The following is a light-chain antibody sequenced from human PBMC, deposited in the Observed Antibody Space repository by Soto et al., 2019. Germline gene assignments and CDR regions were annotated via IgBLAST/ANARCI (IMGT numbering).Light chain of an antibody. Sequence: EIVLTQSPGTLSLSPGERATLSCRASQSVSNNYLAWYQQKPGQAPRLLIYGASSRATGIPDRFSGSGSGTDLTLTISRLEPEDFAVYYCQQHGSSPVAFGQGTKVEIK. CDR2: GAS. CDR1: QSVSNNY. CDR3: QQHGSSPVA. J-gene: IGKJ1*01. V-gene: IGKV3-20*01.